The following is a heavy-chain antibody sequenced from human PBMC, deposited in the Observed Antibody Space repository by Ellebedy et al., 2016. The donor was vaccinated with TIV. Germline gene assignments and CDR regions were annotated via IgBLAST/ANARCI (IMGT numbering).Heavy chain of an antibody. CDR3: ARITGASSIAMSYYFDY. Sequence: SVKVSCXASGGTFSSYAISWVRQAPGQGLEWMGGIIPIFGTANYAQKFQGRVTITADESTSTAYMELSSLRSEDTAVYYCARITGASSIAMSYYFDYWGQGTLVTVSS. D-gene: IGHD6-13*01. CDR1: GGTFSSYA. V-gene: IGHV1-69*13. CDR2: IIPIFGTA. J-gene: IGHJ4*02.